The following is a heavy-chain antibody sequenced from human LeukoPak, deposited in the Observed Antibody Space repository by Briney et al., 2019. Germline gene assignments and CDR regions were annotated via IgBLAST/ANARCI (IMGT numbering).Heavy chain of an antibody. V-gene: IGHV4-34*01. D-gene: IGHD3-3*01. Sequence: SETLSLTCAVYGGSFSGYYWSWIRQPPGKGLEWIGEINHSGSTNYNPSLKSRVTISVDTSKNQFSLKLSSVTAADTAVYYCARGPKDFWSGYWADYFDYWGQGTLVTVSS. CDR3: ARGPKDFWSGYWADYFDY. CDR2: INHSGST. CDR1: GGSFSGYY. J-gene: IGHJ4*02.